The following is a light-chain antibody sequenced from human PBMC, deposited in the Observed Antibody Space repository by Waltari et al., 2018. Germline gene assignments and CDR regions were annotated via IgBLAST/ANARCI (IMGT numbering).Light chain of an antibody. V-gene: IGKV3-20*01. CDR2: DAS. J-gene: IGKJ2*01. CDR3: QQYGSSPRT. Sequence: EIVLTQSPGTLSLSPGERATLSCRASQTVSKNYLAWYQQKPGQAPRLLIDDASNRDTGIPDRFSGSGSGTDFTLTISRLEPEDFAVYYCQQYGSSPRTFGQGTKLEIK. CDR1: QTVSKNY.